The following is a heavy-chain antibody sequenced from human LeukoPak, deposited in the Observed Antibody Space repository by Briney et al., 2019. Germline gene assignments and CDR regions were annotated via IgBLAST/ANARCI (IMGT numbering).Heavy chain of an antibody. V-gene: IGHV1-2*02. CDR3: ARGWGPTGLDY. CDR2: INPNSGGT. D-gene: IGHD3-9*01. Sequence: ASVKVSCKASGYSFTNYAMNWVRQAPGQGLQWMGWINPNSGGTILAQKFQGRVTMTRDTSFKTAYMDLTSLKSDDTAVYYCARGWGPTGLDYWGQGTLVTVS. CDR1: GYSFTNYA. J-gene: IGHJ4*02.